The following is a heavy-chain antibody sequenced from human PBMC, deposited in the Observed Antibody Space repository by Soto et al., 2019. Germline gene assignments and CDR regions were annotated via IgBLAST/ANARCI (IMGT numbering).Heavy chain of an antibody. CDR2: LSAYNGDT. J-gene: IGHJ3*01. V-gene: IGHV1-18*01. CDR3: ARWSAIVGGAEALDV. CDR1: GYTFINYG. Sequence: QVPLVQSGAEVKKPGASVRVSCKTSGYTFINYGITWVRQAPGPGLEWMGWLSAYNGDTSSSEKLQDRFTMTTDTSTNTVYMDLRSLTSDDTAVYYCARWSAIVGGAEALDVWGQGTMVIVSS. D-gene: IGHD1-26*01.